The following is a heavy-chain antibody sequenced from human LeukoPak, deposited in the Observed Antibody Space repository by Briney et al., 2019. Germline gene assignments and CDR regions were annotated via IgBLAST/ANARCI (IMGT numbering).Heavy chain of an antibody. CDR1: GGSISSGDYY. CDR2: IYYSGST. J-gene: IGHJ6*02. Sequence: AQTLSLTCTVSGGSISSGDYYWSWIRQPPGKGLEWIGCIYYSGSTYYNPSLKSRVTISVDTSKNQFSLKLSSVTAADTAVYYCARGRGYCSSTSCVRYYYYYYGMDVWGQGTTVTVSS. D-gene: IGHD2-2*01. CDR3: ARGRGYCSSTSCVRYYYYYYGMDV. V-gene: IGHV4-30-4*01.